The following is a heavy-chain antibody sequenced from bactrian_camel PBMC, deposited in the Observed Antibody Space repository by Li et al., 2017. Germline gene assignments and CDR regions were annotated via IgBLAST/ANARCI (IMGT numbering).Heavy chain of an antibody. Sequence: HVQLVESGGGLVQPGGSLRLSCAASGFTFSSYWMYWVRQAPGKGLEWVSTIYSDGSNTYYADSVKGQFTISRDNAKNTVYLRMNSLKPEDTAVYYCATGPHYLVAALDEYNYWGQGTQVTVS. CDR3: ATGPHYLVAALDEYNY. CDR2: IYSDGSNT. V-gene: IGHV3S6*01. CDR1: GFTFSSYW. J-gene: IGHJ4*01. D-gene: IGHD6*01.